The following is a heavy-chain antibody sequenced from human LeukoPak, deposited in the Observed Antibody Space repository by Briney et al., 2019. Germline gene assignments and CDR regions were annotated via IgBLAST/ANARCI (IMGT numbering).Heavy chain of an antibody. J-gene: IGHJ4*02. CDR1: GGSISSGGYS. CDR3: ASLYGSGSYYNGGNF. Sequence: PSETLSLTCAVSGGSISSGGYSWSWIRQPPGKGLEWVGYIYHSGSTYYNPSLKSRVTISVDRSKNQFSLKLSSVTAADTAVYYCASLYGSGSYYNGGNFWGQGTLVTVSS. D-gene: IGHD3-10*01. V-gene: IGHV4-30-2*01. CDR2: IYHSGST.